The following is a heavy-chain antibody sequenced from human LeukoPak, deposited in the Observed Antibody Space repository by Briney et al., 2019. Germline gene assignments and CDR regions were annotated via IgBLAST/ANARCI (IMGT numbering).Heavy chain of an antibody. Sequence: ASVKISCKGSGYSFTSYWIGWVRQMPGKGLEWMGIIYPGDSDTRYSPSFQGQVTISADRSISTAYLQWSSLKASDPAMYYCARASGYERGFDPWGQGTLVTVSS. CDR3: ARASGYERGFDP. D-gene: IGHD5-12*01. V-gene: IGHV5-51*01. CDR2: IYPGDSDT. J-gene: IGHJ5*02. CDR1: GYSFTSYW.